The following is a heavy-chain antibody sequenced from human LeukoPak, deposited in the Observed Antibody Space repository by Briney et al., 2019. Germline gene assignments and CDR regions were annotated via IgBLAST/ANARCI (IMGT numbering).Heavy chain of an antibody. D-gene: IGHD3-3*02. Sequence: GGSLTLSCAASGFTFSTYAMSWLRQASGMGLEWVSSISNNGGDTYYADSVKGRLTLSRDNSKNTLYLQINSLRAEDTAMYYCAKSMSTFYRGFFDYWGQGTPVSVSS. CDR1: GFTFSTYA. J-gene: IGHJ4*02. CDR3: AKSMSTFYRGFFDY. CDR2: ISNNGGDT. V-gene: IGHV3-23*01.